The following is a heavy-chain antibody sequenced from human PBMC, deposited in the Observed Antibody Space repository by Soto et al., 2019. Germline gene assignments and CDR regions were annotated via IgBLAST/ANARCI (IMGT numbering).Heavy chain of an antibody. CDR3: ARDWEFGF. D-gene: IGHD3-10*01. V-gene: IGHV1-46*01. CDR2: INPSGDST. Sequence: QVQLVQSGAEVKKPGASVKVSCKASGYAFSGFYMHCVRQAPGQGLEWMGVINPSGDSTTYAQKFQGRLTMTKDTSTSTLYMELSSLRSEDTAVYYCARDWEFGFWGQGTLVTVSS. CDR1: GYAFSGFY. J-gene: IGHJ4*02.